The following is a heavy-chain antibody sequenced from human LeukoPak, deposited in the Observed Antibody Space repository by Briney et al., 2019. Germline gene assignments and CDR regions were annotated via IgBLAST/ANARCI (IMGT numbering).Heavy chain of an antibody. V-gene: IGHV4-34*01. Sequence: SETLSLTCAVYGGSFSGCYWSWIRQPPGKGLEWIGEINHSGSTNYNPSLKGRVTISVDTSKNQFSLKLSSVTAADTAVYYCARVAINYYDSSGYGFDWGQGTLVTVSS. CDR1: GGSFSGCY. D-gene: IGHD3-22*01. CDR3: ARVAINYYDSSGYGFD. J-gene: IGHJ4*02. CDR2: INHSGST.